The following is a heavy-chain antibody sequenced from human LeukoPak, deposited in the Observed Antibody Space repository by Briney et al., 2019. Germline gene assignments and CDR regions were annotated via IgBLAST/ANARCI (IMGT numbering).Heavy chain of an antibody. D-gene: IGHD1-26*01. CDR3: ARDFANSGSYNAVDY. CDR2: ISSSSSTI. V-gene: IGHV3-48*02. Sequence: GGSLRLSCEASGFIFSSYSMNWVRQAPGKGLEWVSYISSSSSTIYYADSVKGRFTISRDNAKNSLYLQMNSLRDEDTAVYYCARDFANSGSYNAVDYWGQGTLVTVSS. CDR1: GFIFSSYS. J-gene: IGHJ4*02.